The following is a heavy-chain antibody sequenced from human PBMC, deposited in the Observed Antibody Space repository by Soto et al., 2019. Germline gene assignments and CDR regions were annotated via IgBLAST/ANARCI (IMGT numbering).Heavy chain of an antibody. CDR2: ISYDGSNK. CDR1: GFTFSSYG. CDR3: AKDPVPHSSSWYVDY. Sequence: QVQLVESGGGVVQPGRSLRLSCAASGFTFSSYGMHWVRQAPGKGLEWVAVISYDGSNKYYADSVKGRFTISRDNSKNTLYLQKNSLRAEDTAVYYCAKDPVPHSSSWYVDYWGQGTLVTVSS. J-gene: IGHJ4*02. D-gene: IGHD6-13*01. V-gene: IGHV3-30*18.